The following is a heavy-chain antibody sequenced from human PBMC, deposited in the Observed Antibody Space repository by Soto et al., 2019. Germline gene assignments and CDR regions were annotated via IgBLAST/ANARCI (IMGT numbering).Heavy chain of an antibody. V-gene: IGHV4-31*03. CDR2: IYYSGST. D-gene: IGHD2-2*01. J-gene: IGHJ1*01. Sequence: SXTLSLTCTVSGGSISSGGYYWSWIRQHPGKGLEWIGYIYYSGSTYYNPSLKSRVTISVDTSKNQFSLKLSSVTAADTAVYHCASHQPVTTLILHWGQGTLVTVSS. CDR3: ASHQPVTTLILH. CDR1: GGSISSGGYY.